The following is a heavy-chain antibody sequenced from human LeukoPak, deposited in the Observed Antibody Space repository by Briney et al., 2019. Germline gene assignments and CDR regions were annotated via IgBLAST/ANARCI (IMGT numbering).Heavy chain of an antibody. V-gene: IGHV3-49*03. J-gene: IGHJ4*02. Sequence: GGSLRLSCTASGFTFGDYAMSWFRQAPGKGLEGVGFIRSKAYGGTTEYAASVKGRFTISRDDSKSIAYLQMNSLKTEDTAVYYCTRDPGGITMVRGVIITSFDYWGQGTLVTVSS. CDR3: TRDPGGITMVRGVIITSFDY. CDR2: IRSKAYGGTT. CDR1: GFTFGDYA. D-gene: IGHD3-10*01.